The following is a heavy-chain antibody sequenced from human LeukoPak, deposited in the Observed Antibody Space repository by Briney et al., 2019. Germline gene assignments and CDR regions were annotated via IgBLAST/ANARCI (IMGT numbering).Heavy chain of an antibody. V-gene: IGHV1-69*05. D-gene: IGHD5-24*01. Sequence: SVKVSCKASGGTFSSYAISWVRQAPGQGLEWMGGIIPIFGTANYAQKFQGRVTITTDESTSTAYMELSSLRSEDTAVYYCARDGYNSGAFDIWGQGTMDTVSS. CDR1: GGTFSSYA. J-gene: IGHJ3*02. CDR2: IIPIFGTA. CDR3: ARDGYNSGAFDI.